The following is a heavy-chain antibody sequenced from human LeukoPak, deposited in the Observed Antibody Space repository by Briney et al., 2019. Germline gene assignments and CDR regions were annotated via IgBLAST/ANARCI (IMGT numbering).Heavy chain of an antibody. Sequence: PSETLSLTCAISGASFSVNYWTWTRLPPGKGLEWIGEINHSGSTTYNPSIESRITMSVDTSKNQFSLQLSCVTAADTAVYYCARSSCTSTSCYRSYYYSGIDVWGQGTTVTVS. CDR1: GASFSVNY. V-gene: IGHV4-34*10. D-gene: IGHD2-2*01. CDR3: ARSSCTSTSCYRSYYYSGIDV. J-gene: IGHJ6*02. CDR2: INHSGST.